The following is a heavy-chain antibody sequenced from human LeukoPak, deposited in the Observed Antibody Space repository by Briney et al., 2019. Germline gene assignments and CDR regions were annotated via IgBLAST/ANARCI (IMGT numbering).Heavy chain of an antibody. CDR3: ARVLQNYYHLDV. V-gene: IGHV4-59*11. Sequence: PSETLSLTCTVSGVSINSHFWSWIRQPPGKGLEWIGFIYDSGSANYKSSLESRVTMTLDTPKNQFSLKLNSVTAADTAVYYCARVLQNYYHLDVWGKGTTVTVSS. D-gene: IGHD3-3*01. J-gene: IGHJ6*03. CDR2: IYDSGSA. CDR1: GVSINSHF.